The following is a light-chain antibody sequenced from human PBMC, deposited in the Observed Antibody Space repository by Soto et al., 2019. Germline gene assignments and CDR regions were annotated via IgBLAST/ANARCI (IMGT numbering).Light chain of an antibody. CDR3: CSYVGATTYV. CDR1: SSTVGGFNV. V-gene: IGLV2-23*01. Sequence: ALTQPASVSGSPGQSITISCTGTSSTVGGFNVVSWYQQHPGKAPKVIIYEGIKRPSGISNRFSGSNSGSTASLTISGLQAEDEADYYCCSYVGATTYVFGTGTKVTVL. J-gene: IGLJ1*01. CDR2: EGI.